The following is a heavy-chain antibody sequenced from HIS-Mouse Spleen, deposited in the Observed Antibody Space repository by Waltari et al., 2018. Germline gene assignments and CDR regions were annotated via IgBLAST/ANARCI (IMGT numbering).Heavy chain of an antibody. CDR1: GFTFSSYD. J-gene: IGHJ4*02. V-gene: IGHV3-13*01. CDR2: IGTAGDT. D-gene: IGHD4-4*01. CDR3: ARGYSNYVPYFDY. Sequence: EVQLVESGGGLVQPGGSLRLSCAASGFTFSSYDMHWVHQATGKGLEWVSAIGTAGDTYYPGSVKGRFTISRENAKNSLYLQMNSLRAGDTAVYYCARGYSNYVPYFDYWGQGTLVTVSS.